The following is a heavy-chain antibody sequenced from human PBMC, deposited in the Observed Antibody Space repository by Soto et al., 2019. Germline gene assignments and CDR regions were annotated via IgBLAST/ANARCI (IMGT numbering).Heavy chain of an antibody. V-gene: IGHV3-30*18. CDR1: GFTFSSYG. D-gene: IGHD2-15*01. Sequence: EGSLRLSCAASGFTFSSYGMHWVRQAPGKGLEWVAVISYDGSNKYYADSVKGRFTISRGNSKNTLYLQMNSLRAEDTAVYYCAKLSRAAQREYWGHGTLVTASS. J-gene: IGHJ4*01. CDR3: AKLSRAAQREY. CDR2: ISYDGSNK.